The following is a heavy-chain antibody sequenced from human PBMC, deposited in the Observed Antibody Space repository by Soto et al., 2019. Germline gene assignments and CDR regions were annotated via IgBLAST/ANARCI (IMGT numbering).Heavy chain of an antibody. V-gene: IGHV3-30*18. CDR2: ISYDGSNK. CDR3: AKDLFLSGGDSYYYYYYGMDV. D-gene: IGHD2-21*02. J-gene: IGHJ6*02. CDR1: GFTFSSYG. Sequence: GGSLRLSCAASGFTFSSYGMHWVRQAPGKGLEWVAVISYDGSNKYYADSVKGRFTISRDNSKNTLYLQMNSLRAEDTAVYYCAKDLFLSGGDSYYYYYYGMDVWGQGTTVTVSS.